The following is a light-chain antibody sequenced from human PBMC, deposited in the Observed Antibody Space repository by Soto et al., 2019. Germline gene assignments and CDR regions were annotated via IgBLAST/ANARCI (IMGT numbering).Light chain of an antibody. J-gene: IGLJ2*01. CDR3: QTWGTGFQV. CDR2: LNNDGSH. CDR1: SGHSSYA. Sequence: QSVLTQSPSASAPLGASVKLTCTLSSGHSSYAIAWHQKQPGKGPRYLMDLNNDGSHTKGDGIPDRFSGSSSGAERYLIISSLQSEDEADYYCQTWGTGFQVFGGGTKVTVL. V-gene: IGLV4-69*01.